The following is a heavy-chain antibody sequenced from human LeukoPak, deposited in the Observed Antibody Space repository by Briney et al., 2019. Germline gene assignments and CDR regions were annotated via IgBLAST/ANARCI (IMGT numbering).Heavy chain of an antibody. D-gene: IGHD1-1*01. V-gene: IGHV5-51*01. CDR3: ARLLLATGPDY. CDR2: IYPGDSET. CDR1: GYRFTTYW. J-gene: IGHJ4*02. Sequence: GESLKISCQASGYRFTTYWIGLVRQMPGKGLEWMGFIYPGDSETRYSPSFQGQVTISADKSITTAFLQWSSLKASYTPMYHCARLLLATGPDYWGQGTLVTV.